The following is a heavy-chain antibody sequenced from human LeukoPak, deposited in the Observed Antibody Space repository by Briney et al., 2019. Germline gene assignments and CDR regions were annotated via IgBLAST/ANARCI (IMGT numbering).Heavy chain of an antibody. CDR2: IRYDGSNK. J-gene: IGHJ6*02. V-gene: IGHV3-33*07. CDR3: ARDRDSSSWYGKHGMDV. D-gene: IGHD6-13*01. Sequence: LSLTCDVSGVSISSGSWWSWVRQAPGKGLEWVAFIRYDGSNKYYADSVKGRFTISRDNAKNSLYLQMNSLRAEDTAVYYCARDRDSSSWYGKHGMDVWGQGTTVTVSS. CDR1: GVSISSGS.